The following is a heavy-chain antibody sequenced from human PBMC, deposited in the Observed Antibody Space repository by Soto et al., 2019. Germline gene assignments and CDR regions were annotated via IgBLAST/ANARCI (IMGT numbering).Heavy chain of an antibody. CDR3: AVGFKLDYYSLDV. V-gene: IGHV1-69*13. J-gene: IGHJ6*02. D-gene: IGHD3-10*01. Sequence: ASVKVSCKSSGGIFTASAISWVRQAPGQGPEWMGGVIPMFGIANYPQRFQGRVTINADESTNTAYMQLSSLRSEDTAVYFCAVGFKLDYYSLDVWGQGTTVTVSS. CDR2: VIPMFGIA. CDR1: GGIFTASA.